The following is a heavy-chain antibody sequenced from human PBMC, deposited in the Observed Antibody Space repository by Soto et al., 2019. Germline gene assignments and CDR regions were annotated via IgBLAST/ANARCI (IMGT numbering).Heavy chain of an antibody. CDR3: PKETVEYYFDY. CDR1: GFTFSIYG. D-gene: IGHD3-3*01. J-gene: IGHJ4*02. Sequence: QVQLVESGGGVVQPGRSLRLSCAASGFTFSIYGMHWVRQAPGKGLEWVAVISYDGSNKYYADTVKGRFTISRDNSKNSLYLQMNRLRGEDTAVYYCPKETVEYYFDYWGQGTLVTVSS. V-gene: IGHV3-30*18. CDR2: ISYDGSNK.